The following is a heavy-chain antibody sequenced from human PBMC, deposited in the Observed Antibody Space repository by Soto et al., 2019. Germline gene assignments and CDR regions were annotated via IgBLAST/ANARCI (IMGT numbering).Heavy chain of an antibody. V-gene: IGHV4-34*01. J-gene: IGHJ4*02. CDR2: INHSGST. D-gene: IGHD4-17*01. CDR1: GGSFSGYY. CDR3: ARDLTTVTTSGEYYFYY. Sequence: QVQLQQWGAGLLKPSETLSLTCAVYGGSFSGYYWSWIRQPPGKGLEGIGEINHSGSTNYNPSLKSRVTISVDTSNNQFSLKLRSVTAADTAVYYCARDLTTVTTSGEYYFYYWGQGPLVTVSS.